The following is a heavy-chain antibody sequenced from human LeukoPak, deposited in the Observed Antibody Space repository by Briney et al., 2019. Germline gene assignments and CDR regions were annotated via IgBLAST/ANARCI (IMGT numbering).Heavy chain of an antibody. Sequence: SETLSLTCADYGGSFSGYYWSWIRQPPGKGLEWIGEINHSGSTNYNPSLKSRVTISVDTSKNQFSLKLSSVTAADTAVYYCATRSGYSYGRNYWGQGTLVTVSS. J-gene: IGHJ4*02. CDR1: GGSFSGYY. V-gene: IGHV4-34*01. D-gene: IGHD5-18*01. CDR3: ATRSGYSYGRNY. CDR2: INHSGST.